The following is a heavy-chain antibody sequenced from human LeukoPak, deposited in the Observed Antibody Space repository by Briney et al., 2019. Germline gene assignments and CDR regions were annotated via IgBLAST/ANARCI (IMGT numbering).Heavy chain of an antibody. CDR3: ARVDWRRDYYYMDV. D-gene: IGHD3-9*01. CDR2: INHSGNT. CDR1: GGSFSGYY. J-gene: IGHJ6*03. Sequence: SETLSLTCAVYGGSFSGYYWSWIRQPPGKGLEWIGEINHSGNTNYNPSLKSRVTISIDTSKNQFSLKLSSVTAADTAVYYCARVDWRRDYYYMDVWGKGTTVTVSS. V-gene: IGHV4-34*01.